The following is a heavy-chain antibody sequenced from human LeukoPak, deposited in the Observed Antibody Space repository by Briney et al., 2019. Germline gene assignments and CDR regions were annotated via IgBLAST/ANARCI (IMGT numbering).Heavy chain of an antibody. Sequence: PSGTLSLTCTVSGGSVSSGGYYWSWIRQPPGKGLEWIGYIYHSGSTYYNPSLKSRVTISVDRSTNQFSLKLSSATAADTAVYYCARVPGSTSWHTVDPWGQGTLVTVSS. CDR3: ARVPGSTSWHTVDP. J-gene: IGHJ5*02. CDR2: IYHSGST. CDR1: GGSVSSGGYY. D-gene: IGHD2-2*01. V-gene: IGHV4-30-2*01.